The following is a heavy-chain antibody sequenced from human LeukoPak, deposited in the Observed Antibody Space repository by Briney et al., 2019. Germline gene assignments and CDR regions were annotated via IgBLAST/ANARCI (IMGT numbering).Heavy chain of an antibody. Sequence: GGSLRLSCAASQFTFSSYAMHWVRQAPGKGLEWVAVISNDGANKYYADTVKGRFTISRDNSKNAVYLQMNSLRGADTAVYYCARDPVSTGQRINSDFWGQGTLVTVSS. V-gene: IGHV3-30-3*01. J-gene: IGHJ4*02. CDR1: QFTFSSYA. CDR2: ISNDGANK. CDR3: ARDPVSTGQRINSDF. D-gene: IGHD1-1*01.